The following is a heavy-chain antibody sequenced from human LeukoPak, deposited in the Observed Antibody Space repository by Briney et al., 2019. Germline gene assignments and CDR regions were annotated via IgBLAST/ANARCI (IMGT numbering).Heavy chain of an antibody. D-gene: IGHD3-22*01. CDR3: ATHSQNYYDSSGYYCPSGRFDY. V-gene: IGHV3-53*01. CDR2: IYSGGST. CDR1: GFTVSSNY. Sequence: GGSLRLSCAASGFTVSSNYMSWVRQAPGKGLEWVSVIYSGGSTYYADSVKGRFTISRDNSKNTLYLQMNSLRAEDTAVYYCATHSQNYYDSSGYYCPSGRFDYWGQGTLVTVSS. J-gene: IGHJ4*02.